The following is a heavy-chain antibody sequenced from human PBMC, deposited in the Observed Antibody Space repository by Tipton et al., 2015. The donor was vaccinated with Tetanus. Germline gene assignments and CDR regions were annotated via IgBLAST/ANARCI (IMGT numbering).Heavy chain of an antibody. D-gene: IGHD6-13*01. CDR3: ARAFFAAATS. CDR2: ITSSSSTI. V-gene: IGHV3-48*02. Sequence: SLRLSCAASGFTFSSCNMNWVRQAPGKGLEWVSYITSSSSTIYYADSVKGRFTISRDNAKNSLYLQMNSLRDDDTAVYYCARAFFAAATSWGQGTLVTVSS. CDR1: GFTFSSCN. J-gene: IGHJ5*02.